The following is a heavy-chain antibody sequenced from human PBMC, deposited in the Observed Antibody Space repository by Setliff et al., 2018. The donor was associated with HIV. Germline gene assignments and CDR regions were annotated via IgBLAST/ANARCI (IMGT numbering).Heavy chain of an antibody. CDR3: ARLCIAAAGTRSIPWYFDL. CDR1: GGSISSGGYY. CDR2: IYYGGST. J-gene: IGHJ2*01. V-gene: IGHV4-31*03. Sequence: SETLSLTCTVSGGSISSGGYYWSWIRQHPGKGLEWIGYIYYGGSTYYNPSLKSRVTISVDTSKNQFSLKLSSVTAADTAVYYCARLCIAAAGTRSIPWYFDLWGRGTLVTVSS. D-gene: IGHD6-13*01.